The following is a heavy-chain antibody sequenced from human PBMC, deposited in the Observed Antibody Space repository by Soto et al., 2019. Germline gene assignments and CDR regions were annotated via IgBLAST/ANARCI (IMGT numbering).Heavy chain of an antibody. CDR3: SRDGGTPGDY. D-gene: IGHD3-16*01. J-gene: IGHJ4*02. CDR1: GYTFTSYG. V-gene: IGHV1-18*01. Sequence: QVQLVQSGAEVKKPGASVKVSCKASGYTFTSYGISWVRQAPGQGLERMGWISAYNGNTNYAQKLQGRVNMTRDTSTNTAYMELRILRSDDTAVYSCSRDGGTPGDYWGQGTLVTVSS. CDR2: ISAYNGNT.